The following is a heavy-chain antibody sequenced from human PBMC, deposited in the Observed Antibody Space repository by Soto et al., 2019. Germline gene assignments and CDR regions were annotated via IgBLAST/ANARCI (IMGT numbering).Heavy chain of an antibody. CDR2: IYWNDDR. J-gene: IGHJ4*02. Sequence: QITLKESGPTLVRPRQTLTLTCALSDVSLSSAGVSVGWIRQPPGKALEWLALIYWNDDRRYSPSLKGRLTITKDTPKNEVVLTLTNLDPADTATYYCAHSDGGYEIIYFDFWGQGILVTVAS. CDR1: DVSLSSAGVS. CDR3: AHSDGGYEIIYFDF. V-gene: IGHV2-5*01. D-gene: IGHD5-12*01.